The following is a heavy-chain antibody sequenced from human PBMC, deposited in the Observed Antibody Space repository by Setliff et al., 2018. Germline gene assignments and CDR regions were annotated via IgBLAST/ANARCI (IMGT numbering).Heavy chain of an antibody. V-gene: IGHV3-30*12. CDR1: GFTFSNYG. CDR2: IQHDGNIK. CDR3: ARDSYTSPDY. D-gene: IGHD6-13*01. J-gene: IGHJ4*02. Sequence: LRLSCVASGFTFSNYGMHWVRQAPGKGLEWVTYIQHDGNIKHYADSVKGRCTISRDNSKNTLYLQMNSLGAEDTAVYYCARDSYTSPDYWGQGTLVTVSS.